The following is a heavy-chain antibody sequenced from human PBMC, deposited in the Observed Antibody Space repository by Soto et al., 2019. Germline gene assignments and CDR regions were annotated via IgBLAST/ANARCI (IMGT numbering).Heavy chain of an antibody. CDR2: IYYSGST. D-gene: IGHD6-13*01. CDR1: GDSISDHY. V-gene: IGHV4-59*08. J-gene: IGHJ5*02. CDR3: ARGHLYSSSWYGAWFDP. Sequence: QVQLQESGPGLVKPSETLSLTCSVSGDSISDHYWSWIRQPPGKGLEWIGYIYYSGSTNYNPSLKSRVTISVDTSKNQFSLKLSSVTAADTAVYYCARGHLYSSSWYGAWFDPWGQGTLVTVSS.